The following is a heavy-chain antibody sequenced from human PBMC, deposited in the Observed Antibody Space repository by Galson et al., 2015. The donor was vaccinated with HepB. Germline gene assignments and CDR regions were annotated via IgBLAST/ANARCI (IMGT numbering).Heavy chain of an antibody. D-gene: IGHD6-19*01. V-gene: IGHV1-3*01. CDR3: ASPTPKYSSGWYGRWLQFPFHYYYGMDV. CDR2: INAGNGNT. CDR1: GYTFTSYA. J-gene: IGHJ6*02. Sequence: SVKVSCKASGYTFTSYAMHWVRQAPGQRLEWMGWINAGNGNTKYSQKFQGRVTITRDTSASTAYMELSSLRSEDTAVYYCASPTPKYSSGWYGRWLQFPFHYYYGMDVWGQGTTVTVSS.